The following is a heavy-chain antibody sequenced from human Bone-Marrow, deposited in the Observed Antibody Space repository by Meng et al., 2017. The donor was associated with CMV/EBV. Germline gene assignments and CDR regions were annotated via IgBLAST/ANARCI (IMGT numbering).Heavy chain of an antibody. J-gene: IGHJ5*02. V-gene: IGHV3-9*01. CDR1: GFTFDDYA. Sequence: GGSLRLSCAASGFTFDDYAMHWVRQAPGKGLEWVSGISWNSGSIGYADSVKGRFTISRDNAKNSLYLRMNNLRAEDTAVYYCTTERVLEDIVVVPAAMFHWFDPWGQGTLVTVSS. D-gene: IGHD2-2*01. CDR3: TTERVLEDIVVVPAAMFHWFDP. CDR2: ISWNSGSI.